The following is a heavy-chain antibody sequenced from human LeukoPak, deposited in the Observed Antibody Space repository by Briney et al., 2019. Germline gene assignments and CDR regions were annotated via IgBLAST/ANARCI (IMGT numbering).Heavy chain of an antibody. V-gene: IGHV4-61*02. CDR3: ASESLDSSDYYYDY. CDR1: GGSISSGRYC. CDR2: IYTSGST. J-gene: IGHJ4*02. D-gene: IGHD3-22*01. Sequence: SETLSLTCTVSGGSISSGRYCWNWIRRPAGMGLEWIGRIYTSGSTNYNPSLKSRVTISVDTSKKHFSLRLSSVTAADTAVYYCASESLDSSDYYYDYWGQGTLVTVSS.